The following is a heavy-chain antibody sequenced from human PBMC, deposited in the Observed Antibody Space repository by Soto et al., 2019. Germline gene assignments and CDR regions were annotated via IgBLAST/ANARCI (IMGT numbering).Heavy chain of an antibody. CDR2: ISGSDNNT. Sequence: PGGSLRLSCAASGFTFSSYAMSWVRRAPGKGLEWVSAISGSDNNTYYADSVKGRFTISRDNSKNTLYLQMSSLRADDTAVYYCAPMGVWGQGTTVTVSS. CDR1: GFTFSSYA. V-gene: IGHV3-23*01. CDR3: APMGV. J-gene: IGHJ6*02.